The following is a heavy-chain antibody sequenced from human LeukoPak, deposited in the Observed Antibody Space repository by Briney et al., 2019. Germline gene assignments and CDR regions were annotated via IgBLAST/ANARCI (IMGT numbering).Heavy chain of an antibody. CDR3: AKDAPVNIVVVPAANS. CDR1: GFTFSSYA. CDR2: ISGSGGST. D-gene: IGHD2-2*01. Sequence: TGGSLRLSCAASGFTFSSYAMSWFRQAPGKGLEWVSAISGSGGSTYYADSVKGRFTISRDNSKNTLYLQMNSLRAEDTAVYYCAKDAPVNIVVVPAANSWGQGTLVTVSS. J-gene: IGHJ4*02. V-gene: IGHV3-23*01.